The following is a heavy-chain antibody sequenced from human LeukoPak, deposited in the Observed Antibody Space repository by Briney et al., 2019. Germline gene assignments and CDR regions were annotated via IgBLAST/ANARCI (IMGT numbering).Heavy chain of an antibody. Sequence: SVKVSCKASGGTSSSYTISWVRQAPGQGLEWMGRIIPILGIANYAQKFQGRVTITADKSTSTAYMELSSLRSEDTAVYYCARGSSGSDYYYYGMDVWGQGTTVTVSS. J-gene: IGHJ6*02. CDR3: ARGSSGSDYYYYGMDV. D-gene: IGHD3-22*01. V-gene: IGHV1-69*02. CDR2: IIPILGIA. CDR1: GGTSSSYT.